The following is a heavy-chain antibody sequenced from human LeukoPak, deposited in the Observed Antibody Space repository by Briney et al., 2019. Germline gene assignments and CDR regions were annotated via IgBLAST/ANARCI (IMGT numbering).Heavy chain of an antibody. CDR1: GFTFSSYA. CDR3: AKSSDIVVVPAAYYFDH. D-gene: IGHD2-2*01. V-gene: IGHV3-23*01. J-gene: IGHJ4*02. Sequence: GGSLRLSCAASGFTFSSYAMSWVRQAPGKGLEWVSAISGSGGSTYYADSVKGRFTISRDNSKNTLYLQMNSLRAEDTAVYYCAKSSDIVVVPAAYYFDHWGQGTLVTVSS. CDR2: ISGSGGST.